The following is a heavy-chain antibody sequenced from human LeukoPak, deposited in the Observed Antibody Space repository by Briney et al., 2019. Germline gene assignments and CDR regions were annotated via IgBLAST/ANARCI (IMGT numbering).Heavy chain of an antibody. CDR2: IYHSGST. J-gene: IGHJ6*03. V-gene: IGHV4-38-2*02. CDR3: GRVHVDTFMDV. CDR1: GYSISSGYY. D-gene: IGHD5-18*01. Sequence: SETLSLTCTVSGYSISSGYYWGWIRQPPGKGLEWIGSIYHSGSTYYNPSLKSRVTISVDTSKNQFSLKLSSVTAADTAVYYCGRVHVDTFMDVWGKGTTVTVSS.